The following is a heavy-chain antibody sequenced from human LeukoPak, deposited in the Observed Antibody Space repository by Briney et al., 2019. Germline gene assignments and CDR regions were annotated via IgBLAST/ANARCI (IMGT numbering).Heavy chain of an antibody. CDR2: ISSSTLKI. V-gene: IGHV3-23*01. Sequence: GGSLRLSCAASGFTFSSYWMSWVRQAPGKGLEWVSAISSSTLKIYYADSVKGRFTISRDNSKNTLYLQMNSLRAEDTALYYCARATYVWGSYPNDYWGQGTLVTVSS. J-gene: IGHJ4*02. CDR1: GFTFSSYW. D-gene: IGHD3-16*02. CDR3: ARATYVWGSYPNDY.